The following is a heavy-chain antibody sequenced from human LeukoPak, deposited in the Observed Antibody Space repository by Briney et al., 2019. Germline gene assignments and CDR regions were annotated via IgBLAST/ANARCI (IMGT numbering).Heavy chain of an antibody. V-gene: IGHV4-59*01. CDR3: ARDDDGAVAGLDY. CDR2: IYYSGST. Sequence: KPSETLSLTCTVSGGSISSYYWSWIRQPPGKGLEWIGYIYYSGSTNYNPSLKSRVTISVDTSKNQFSLKLSSVTAADTAVYYCARDDDGAVAGLDYWGQGTLVTVSS. J-gene: IGHJ4*02. CDR1: GGSISSYY. D-gene: IGHD6-19*01.